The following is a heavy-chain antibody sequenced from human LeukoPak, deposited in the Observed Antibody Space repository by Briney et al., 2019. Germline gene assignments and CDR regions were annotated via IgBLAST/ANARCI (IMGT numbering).Heavy chain of an antibody. CDR1: GGSISSYY. CDR2: ISYSGSI. V-gene: IGHV4-59*01. Sequence: SETLSLTCTVSGGSISSYYWSWIRQPPGRGLEWIAYISYSGSINYNPSLKSRVTISVDTSKNQFSLNLSSVTAADTAVYYCARSPGLADIDFWGQGTLVIVSS. J-gene: IGHJ4*02. D-gene: IGHD2-21*01. CDR3: ARSPGLADIDF.